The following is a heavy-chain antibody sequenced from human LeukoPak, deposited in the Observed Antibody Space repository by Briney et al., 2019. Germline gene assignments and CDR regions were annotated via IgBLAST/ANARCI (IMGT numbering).Heavy chain of an antibody. D-gene: IGHD2-2*01. CDR1: GYTFTSYG. CDR2: ISAYNGNT. J-gene: IGHJ4*02. Sequence: ASVKVSCKASGYTFTSYGISWVRPAPGQGLEWMGWISAYNGNTDYAQKLQGRVTMTTDTSTSTAYMELRSLRPDDTAVYYYERGSVVVPAAMNYWGQGTRVTVSS. V-gene: IGHV1-18*01. CDR3: ERGSVVVPAAMNY.